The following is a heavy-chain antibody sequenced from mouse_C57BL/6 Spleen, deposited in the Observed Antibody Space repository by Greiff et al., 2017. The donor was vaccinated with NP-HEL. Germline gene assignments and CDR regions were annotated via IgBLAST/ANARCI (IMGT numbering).Heavy chain of an antibody. J-gene: IGHJ3*01. Sequence: QVQLKQSGPELVKPGASVKISCKASGYAFSSSWMNWVKQRPGKGLEWIGRIYPGDGDTNYNGKFKGKATLTADKSSSTAYMQLSSLTSEDSAVYCCARSAQAAWFAYWGQGTLVTVSA. CDR3: ARSAQAAWFAY. D-gene: IGHD3-2*02. V-gene: IGHV1-82*01. CDR2: IYPGDGDT. CDR1: GYAFSSSW.